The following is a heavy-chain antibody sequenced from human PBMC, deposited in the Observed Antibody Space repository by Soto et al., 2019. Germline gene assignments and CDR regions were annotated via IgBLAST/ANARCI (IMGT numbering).Heavy chain of an antibody. CDR2: IYYDGIT. D-gene: IGHD2-15*01. CDR1: GGSINSNNYY. V-gene: IGHV4-39*02. Sequence: SETLSLTCTVSGGSINSNNYYWAWIRHPPGKGLAWIASIYYDGITYYNTSLKSRVTISRDTSKNQFSLRLTSMTAADTAVYYCAKVVVAATRHSDFDSWGQGTLVTASS. CDR3: AKVVVAATRHSDFDS. J-gene: IGHJ4*02.